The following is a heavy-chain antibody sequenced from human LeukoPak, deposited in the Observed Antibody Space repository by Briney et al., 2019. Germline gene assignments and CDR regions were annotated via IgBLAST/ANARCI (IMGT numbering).Heavy chain of an antibody. J-gene: IGHJ4*02. CDR2: IYSGGNT. Sequence: PGGSLRLSCAAAGFIVSSNYMSWVRQAPGKGLEWVSVIYSGGNTYYADSVKGRFTISRDNSKNTLYLQMNSLRAEDTAVYYCARAVSSGYDPFDYWGQGTLVTVSS. D-gene: IGHD3-22*01. CDR3: ARAVSSGYDPFDY. V-gene: IGHV3-53*01. CDR1: GFIVSSNY.